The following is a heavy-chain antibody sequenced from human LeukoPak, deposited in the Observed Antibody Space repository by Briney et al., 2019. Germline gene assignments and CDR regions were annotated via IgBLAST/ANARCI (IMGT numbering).Heavy chain of an antibody. CDR3: ARDFGAATTQYYFDY. CDR1: GYTFTGYY. D-gene: IGHD2-15*01. V-gene: IGHV1-2*02. Sequence: ASVKVSCKASGYTFTGYYMHWVRQAPGQGLVWMGWINPNSGGTNYAQKFQGRVTMTRDTSISTAYMELSRLRSDDTAVYYCARDFGAATTQYYFDYWGQGTLVTVSS. J-gene: IGHJ4*02. CDR2: INPNSGGT.